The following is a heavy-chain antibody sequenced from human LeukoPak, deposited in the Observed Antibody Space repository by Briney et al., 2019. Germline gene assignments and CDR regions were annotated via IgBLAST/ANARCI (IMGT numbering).Heavy chain of an antibody. CDR1: GGSFSGYY. CDR2: INHSGST. V-gene: IGHV4-34*01. Sequence: SETLSLTCAVYGGSFSGYYWSWIRQPPGKGPEWIGEINHSGSTNYNPSLKSRVTISVDTSKNQFSLKLSSVTAADTAVYYCARRKRIVGTFYYFDYWGQGTLVTVSS. D-gene: IGHD1-26*01. CDR3: ARRKRIVGTFYYFDY. J-gene: IGHJ4*02.